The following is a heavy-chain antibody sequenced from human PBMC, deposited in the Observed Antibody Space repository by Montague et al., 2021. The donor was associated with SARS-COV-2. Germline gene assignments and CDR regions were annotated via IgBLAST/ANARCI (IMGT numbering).Heavy chain of an antibody. Sequence: SETLSLTCSVSGGSISTSNYYWGWLRQPPGKGLEWIGSVYYNASTYYNPPLKIRVTVSVDTSKNQLSLKISSVTAADTAVYSCAGLSASSAFDHWGQGTMVTVSS. D-gene: IGHD6-13*01. V-gene: IGHV4-39*01. J-gene: IGHJ4*02. CDR2: VYYNAST. CDR3: AGLSASSAFDH. CDR1: GGSISTSNYY.